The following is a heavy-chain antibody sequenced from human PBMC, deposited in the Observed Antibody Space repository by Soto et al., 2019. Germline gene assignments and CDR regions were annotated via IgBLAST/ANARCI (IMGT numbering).Heavy chain of an antibody. V-gene: IGHV3-33*06. CDR3: AQGYCSGGSCKKLNYYYGMDV. D-gene: IGHD2-15*01. J-gene: IGHJ6*02. CDR1: GFTFSSYG. CDR2: IWYDGSNK. Sequence: LRLSCAASGFTFSSYGMHRVRQAPGKGLEWVAVIWYDGSNKYYADSVKGRFTISRDNSKNTLYLQMNSLRAEDTAVYYCAQGYCSGGSCKKLNYYYGMDVWGQGTTVTVSS.